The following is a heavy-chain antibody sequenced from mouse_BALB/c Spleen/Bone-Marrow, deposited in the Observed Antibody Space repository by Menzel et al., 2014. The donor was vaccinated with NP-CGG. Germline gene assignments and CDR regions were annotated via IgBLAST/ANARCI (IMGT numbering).Heavy chain of an antibody. CDR2: IYPGDGDT. D-gene: IGHD2-2*01. V-gene: IGHV1-80*01. J-gene: IGHJ3*01. CDR3: AKVTTGFAY. CDR1: GYAFSSYW. Sequence: VQLQESGAELVRPGSSVKISCKASGYAFSSYWVTRVKQRPGQGLEWIGQIYPGDGDTNYNGKFKDKVTLTADKSSSAAYMQLSSLTSEDSAVYFCAKVTTGFAYWGQGTLVTVSA.